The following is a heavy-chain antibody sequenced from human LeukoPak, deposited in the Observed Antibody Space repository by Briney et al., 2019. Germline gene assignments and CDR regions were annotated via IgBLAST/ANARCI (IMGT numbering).Heavy chain of an antibody. V-gene: IGHV3-15*01. CDR3: TTDLSSGWYESRDY. D-gene: IGHD6-19*01. Sequence: GGSLRLSCAASGFTFSNAWMSWVRQAPGKGLEWVGRIKSKTDGGTTDYAAPVKGRFTISRDDSKNTLYLQMNSLKTEDTAVYYCTTDLSSGWYESRDYWGQGTLVTVSS. J-gene: IGHJ4*02. CDR1: GFTFSNAW. CDR2: IKSKTDGGTT.